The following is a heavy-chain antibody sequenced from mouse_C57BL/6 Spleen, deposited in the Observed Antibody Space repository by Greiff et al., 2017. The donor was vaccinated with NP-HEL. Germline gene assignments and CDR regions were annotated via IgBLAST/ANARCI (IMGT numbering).Heavy chain of an antibody. D-gene: IGHD2-3*01. J-gene: IGHJ3*01. CDR3: ARNRDGPAWFAY. Sequence: VQLQESGPGLVAPSQSLSITCTVSGFSLTSYAISWVRQPPGKGLEWLGVIWTGGGTNYNSAPKSRLSISKDNSKSQVFLKMNRLRTDDTARYYCARNRDGPAWFAYWGQGTLVTVSA. CDR2: IWTGGGT. CDR1: GFSLTSYA. V-gene: IGHV2-9-1*01.